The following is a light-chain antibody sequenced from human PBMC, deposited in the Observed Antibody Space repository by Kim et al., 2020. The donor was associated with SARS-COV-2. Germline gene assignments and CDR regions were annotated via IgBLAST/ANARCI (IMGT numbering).Light chain of an antibody. CDR3: QQYENWPLT. CDR2: NAT. CDR1: QSVRSN. J-gene: IGKJ4*01. Sequence: VSPGDRATLSCWACQSVRSNLAWYRQKPGQTLTLLIYNATPRATGIPARISGSGSETEFTLTISSLQSEDFVVYYCQQYENWPLTFGGVTKVDIK. V-gene: IGKV3-15*01.